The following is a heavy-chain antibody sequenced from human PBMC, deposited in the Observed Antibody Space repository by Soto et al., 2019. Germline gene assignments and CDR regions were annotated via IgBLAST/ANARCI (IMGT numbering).Heavy chain of an antibody. Sequence: SETLSLTCTVSGGSISSSSYYWGWIRQPPVKGLEWIGSIYYSGSTYYNPSLKSRVTISVDTSKNQFSLKLSSVTAADTAVYYCAAKYNYDFWSGYYYYYGMDVWGQGTTVTVSS. CDR2: IYYSGST. D-gene: IGHD3-3*01. CDR1: GGSISSSSYY. J-gene: IGHJ6*02. V-gene: IGHV4-39*01. CDR3: AAKYNYDFWSGYYYYYGMDV.